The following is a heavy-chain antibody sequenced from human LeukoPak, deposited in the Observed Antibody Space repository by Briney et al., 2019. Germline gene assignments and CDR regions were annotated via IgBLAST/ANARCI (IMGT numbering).Heavy chain of an antibody. CDR1: GFTFTSSA. D-gene: IGHD3-3*01. Sequence: SVTVSCTASGFTFTSSAMQWVRQARGQRLEWIGWTVVGSGNTNYAQKFQERVTITRDMSTSTAYMELSSLRSEDTAVYYCAAGTRFLEWLLSGYYYYGMDVWGQGTTVTVSS. CDR3: AAGTRFLEWLLSGYYYYGMDV. CDR2: TVVGSGNT. J-gene: IGHJ6*02. V-gene: IGHV1-58*02.